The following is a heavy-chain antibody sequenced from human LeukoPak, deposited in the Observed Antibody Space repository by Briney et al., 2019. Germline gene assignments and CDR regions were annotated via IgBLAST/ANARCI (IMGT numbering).Heavy chain of an antibody. Sequence: PGGSLRLSCVASGFTFSSNGMHWVRQAPGKGLEWVAFIRNDGSNKYYVDSVKGRFTIYRDNSKNTLYLQMNSLRAEDTAVYYCAKGAKSAPITMLRGVRGYYYMDVWGKGTTVTISS. CDR3: AKGAKSAPITMLRGVRGYYYMDV. J-gene: IGHJ6*03. V-gene: IGHV3-30*02. D-gene: IGHD3-10*01. CDR2: IRNDGSNK. CDR1: GFTFSSNG.